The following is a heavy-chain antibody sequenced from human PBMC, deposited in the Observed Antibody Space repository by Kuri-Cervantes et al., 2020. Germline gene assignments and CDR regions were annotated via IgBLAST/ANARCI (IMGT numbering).Heavy chain of an antibody. CDR2: IKSKPDGGTA. CDR1: GFSFSGAR. Sequence: GESLKTSCAASGFSFSGARMSWVRQTPGKGLGWVGRIKSKPDGGTADYAAPVKGRFTISRDDSKNTLYLQMNSLKTDDTAVYYCTIDRDGDDQFRHWGQGTLVTVSS. V-gene: IGHV3-15*01. D-gene: IGHD5-24*01. J-gene: IGHJ1*01. CDR3: TIDRDGDDQFRH.